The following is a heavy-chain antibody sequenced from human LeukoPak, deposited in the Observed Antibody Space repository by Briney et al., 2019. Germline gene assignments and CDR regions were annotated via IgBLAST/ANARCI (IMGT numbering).Heavy chain of an antibody. CDR1: GFSFSDGW. CDR3: AVERGGCSDVTCYAFTH. Sequence: GESLRLSCAGSGFSFSDGWMGWVRQAPGKGLEWVGRIKSKVDGWTTDYAAPVKGRFTISRDDSQNKLFLQMNSLEIGDTAVYYCAVERGGCSDVTCYAFTHWGQGTLVTVSS. V-gene: IGHV3-15*01. CDR2: IKSKVDGWTT. J-gene: IGHJ4*02. D-gene: IGHD2-15*01.